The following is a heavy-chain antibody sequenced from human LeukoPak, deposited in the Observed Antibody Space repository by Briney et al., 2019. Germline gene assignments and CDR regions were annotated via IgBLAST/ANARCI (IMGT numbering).Heavy chain of an antibody. CDR3: ARDGDAPMTDFDY. V-gene: IGHV3-74*01. D-gene: IGHD2-21*02. J-gene: IGHJ4*02. CDR2: IKTDGSIT. CDR1: GFTFSSYW. Sequence: PGGSLRLSCAASGFTFSSYWMCWVRQDPGKGLAWVSCIKTDGSITAYASSVKGRFTISRDNAKNTLYLQMNSLRADDTAVYYCARDGDAPMTDFDYWGQGTLVTVSS.